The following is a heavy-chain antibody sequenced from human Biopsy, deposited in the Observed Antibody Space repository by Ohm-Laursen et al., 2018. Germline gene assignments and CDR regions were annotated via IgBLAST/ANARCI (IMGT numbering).Heavy chain of an antibody. V-gene: IGHV4-59*01. CDR2: VYYTGST. J-gene: IGHJ2*01. CDR1: GDSISSYY. CDR3: ARDRGYYSDRTVPGYFDL. Sequence: DTLSLTCTVSGDSISSYYWSWIRQPPGKGLQWIGYVYYTGSTDYNPSLQSRVTISVDTSKNHFSLRLRSVTPADTAIYYCARDRGYYSDRTVPGYFDLWGRGTLVTVSS. D-gene: IGHD3-22*01.